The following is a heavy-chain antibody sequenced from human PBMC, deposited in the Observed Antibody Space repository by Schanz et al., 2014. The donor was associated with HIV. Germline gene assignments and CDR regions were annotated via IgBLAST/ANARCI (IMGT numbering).Heavy chain of an antibody. CDR2: INSDGSST. D-gene: IGHD2-2*01. V-gene: IGHV3-74*02. Sequence: EVQVVESGGGLVQPGGSLRLSCVASGFAFSRYWMNWVRQAPGKGLVWVSRINSDGSSTSHADAVKGRFTISRDNSKNTLYLQMHSLRAEDTAVYYCARAPHLYAPFDFWGQGTLVTVSS. J-gene: IGHJ4*02. CDR1: GFAFSRYW. CDR3: ARAPHLYAPFDF.